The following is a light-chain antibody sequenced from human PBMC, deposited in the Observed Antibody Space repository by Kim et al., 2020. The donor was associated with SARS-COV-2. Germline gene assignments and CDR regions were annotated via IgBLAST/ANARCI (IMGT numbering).Light chain of an antibody. V-gene: IGLV1-44*01. Sequence: GQRVTISCSGSTSNIGSNTVNWYQHLPGTAPKFLIYSNKQRPSGVPDRFSASKSGTSASLAISGLQSEDEGDYYCATWDNSLRAYVFGPGTKVTVL. J-gene: IGLJ1*01. CDR1: TSNIGSNT. CDR2: SNK. CDR3: ATWDNSLRAYV.